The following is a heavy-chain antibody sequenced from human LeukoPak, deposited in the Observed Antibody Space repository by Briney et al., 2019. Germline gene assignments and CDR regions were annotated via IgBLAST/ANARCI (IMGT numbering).Heavy chain of an antibody. D-gene: IGHD3-22*01. V-gene: IGHV4-61*05. CDR3: AGLTYYYDSSGYSYYYYGMDV. CDR1: GGSISSSTYY. CDR2: IYYSGST. Sequence: SETLSLTCTVSGGSISSSTYYWGRIRQPPGKGVEWIGYIYYSGSTNYNPSLKSRVTISVDTSKNQFSLKLSSVTAADTAVYYCAGLTYYYDSSGYSYYYYGMDVWGQGTTVTVSS. J-gene: IGHJ6*02.